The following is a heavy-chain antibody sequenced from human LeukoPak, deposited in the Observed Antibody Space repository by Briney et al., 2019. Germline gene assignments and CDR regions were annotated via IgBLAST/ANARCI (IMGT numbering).Heavy chain of an antibody. J-gene: IGHJ5*02. V-gene: IGHV4-59*01. CDR1: GGSITSNY. D-gene: IGHD3-10*01. CDR3: ARGGVNYKIAGP. CDR2: IYYSGST. Sequence: PSETLSLTCTVSGGSITSNYWSWIRQPPGKGLEWIGYIYYSGSTNYNPSLKSRVTISVDTSKNQFSLKLGSVTAADTAVYYCARGGVNYKIAGPWGQGALVTVSS.